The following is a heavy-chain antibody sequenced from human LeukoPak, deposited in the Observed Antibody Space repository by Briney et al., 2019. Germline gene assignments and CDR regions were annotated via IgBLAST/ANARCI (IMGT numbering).Heavy chain of an antibody. D-gene: IGHD3-22*01. CDR3: ARRRRYYYDSSGYYPAIFDY. CDR1: GGSISSSNW. CDR2: IYHSGST. J-gene: IGHJ4*02. Sequence: KTSETLSLTCAVSGGSISSSNWWSWVRQPPGKGLEWIGEIYHSGSTNYNPSLKSRVTISVDTSKNQFSLKLSSVTAADTAVYYCARRRRYYYDSSGYYPAIFDYWGQGTLVTVSS. V-gene: IGHV4-4*02.